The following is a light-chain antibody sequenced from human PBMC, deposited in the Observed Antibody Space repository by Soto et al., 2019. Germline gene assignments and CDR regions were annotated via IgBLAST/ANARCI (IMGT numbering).Light chain of an antibody. CDR1: QSLSFY. V-gene: IGKV3-11*01. CDR2: DAS. CDR3: QQRSNWPPFT. J-gene: IGKJ4*01. Sequence: EIVLTQSPATLSLSPGERATLSCRASQSLSFYLAWYQQKPGQAPRLLIYDASNRAPGIPARFSGSGSGTDFTLTISSLEPEDFAVYFCQQRSNWPPFTFGGGTKVEIK.